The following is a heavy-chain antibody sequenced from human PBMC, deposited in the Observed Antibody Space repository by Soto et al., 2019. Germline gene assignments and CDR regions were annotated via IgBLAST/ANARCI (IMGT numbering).Heavy chain of an antibody. J-gene: IGHJ6*02. CDR3: ARDSRDPDTAMGKDV. V-gene: IGHV3-53*01. D-gene: IGHD5-18*01. Sequence: HPGGSLRLSCAASGFTVSSNYMSWVRQAPGKGLEWVSVIYSGGSTYYADSVKGRFTISRDNSKNTLYLQMNSLRAEDTAVYYCARDSRDPDTAMGKDVWGQGTTVTVSS. CDR2: IYSGGST. CDR1: GFTVSSNY.